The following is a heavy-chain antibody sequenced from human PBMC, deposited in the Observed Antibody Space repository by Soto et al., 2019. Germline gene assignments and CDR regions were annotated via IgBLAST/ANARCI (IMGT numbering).Heavy chain of an antibody. Sequence: QVQLQESGPGLVKPSETLSLTCTVSGGSISSYYWSWIRQPPGKGLEWIGYIYYSGSTNYNPSLKSRVTISVDTSKNQFSLKLSSVTAADTAVYYCARRAFSRPAEYYFDYWGQGTLVTVSS. D-gene: IGHD2-2*01. CDR1: GGSISSYY. CDR3: ARRAFSRPAEYYFDY. J-gene: IGHJ4*02. CDR2: IYYSGST. V-gene: IGHV4-59*08.